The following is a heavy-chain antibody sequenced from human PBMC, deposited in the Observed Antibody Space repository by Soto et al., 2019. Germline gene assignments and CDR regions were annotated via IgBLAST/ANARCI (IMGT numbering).Heavy chain of an antibody. Sequence: ASVKVSCKASGYSFTNNDVSWVRQATGQGLEWMGWMNPGSGDTGYAQRFQGRVTMTRDISIATAYMELSSLRSDDTAIYYCARMETFGSLNWLDPWGQGTLVTVSS. J-gene: IGHJ5*02. CDR1: GYSFTNND. CDR2: MNPGSGDT. V-gene: IGHV1-8*01. CDR3: ARMETFGSLNWLDP. D-gene: IGHD3-16*01.